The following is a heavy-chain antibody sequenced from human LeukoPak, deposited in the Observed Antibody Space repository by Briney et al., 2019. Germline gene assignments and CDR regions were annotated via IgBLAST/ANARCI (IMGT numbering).Heavy chain of an antibody. CDR3: ARVRGSSGWYARHSDY. J-gene: IGHJ4*02. CDR1: GGSISSSSYY. CDR2: IYYSGST. D-gene: IGHD6-19*01. Sequence: SETLSLTCTVSGGSISSSSYYWGWIRQPPGKGLEWIGSIYYSGSTYYNPSLKSRVTISVDTSKNQFSLKLSSVTAADTAVYYCARVRGSSGWYARHSDYWGQGTLVTVSS. V-gene: IGHV4-39*07.